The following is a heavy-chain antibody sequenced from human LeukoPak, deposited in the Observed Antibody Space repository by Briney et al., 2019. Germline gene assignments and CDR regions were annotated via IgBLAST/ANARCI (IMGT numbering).Heavy chain of an antibody. CDR3: ARHGPRDGYNHLDY. CDR2: IYYSGST. CDR1: GGSISSYY. D-gene: IGHD5-24*01. Sequence: SETLSLTCTVSGGSISSYYWSWIRQPPGKGLEWIGYIYYSGSTNYNPSLKSRVTISVDTSKNQFSLKLSSVTAADTAVYYCARHGPRDGYNHLDYWGQGTLVSVSS. V-gene: IGHV4-59*08. J-gene: IGHJ4*02.